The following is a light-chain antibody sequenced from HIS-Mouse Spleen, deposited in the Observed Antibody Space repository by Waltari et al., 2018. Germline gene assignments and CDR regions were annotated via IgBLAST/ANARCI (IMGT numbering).Light chain of an antibody. CDR3: QQSYSTPGT. CDR2: AAS. CDR1: QSISSY. Sequence: DIQMTQSPSSLSASVGDRVTITCRASQSISSYLNWYQQKPGKAPKLLIYAASSLQSGVPSRFSGSGSGTDFTLTISNLQPEDFATYYCQQSYSTPGTFGQGTKVEIK. J-gene: IGKJ1*01. V-gene: IGKV1-39*01.